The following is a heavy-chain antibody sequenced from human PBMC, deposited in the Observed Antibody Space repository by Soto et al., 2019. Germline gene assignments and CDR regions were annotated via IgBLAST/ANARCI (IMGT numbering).Heavy chain of an antibody. D-gene: IGHD2-2*01. V-gene: IGHV1-18*01. CDR2: ISAYNGNT. J-gene: IGHJ4*02. CDR3: ARDSSTSSSFLGHLDS. CDR1: VYTFTSYG. Sequence: ASVKVSCKASVYTFTSYGISWVRQAPGQGLEWMGWISAYNGNTNYAQKLQGRVTMTTDTSTSTAYMELRSLRSDDTAVYYCARDSSTSSSFLGHLDSWGMGTLATVSS.